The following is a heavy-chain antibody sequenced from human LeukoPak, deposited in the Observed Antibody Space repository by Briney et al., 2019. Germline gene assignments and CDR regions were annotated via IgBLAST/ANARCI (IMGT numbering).Heavy chain of an antibody. Sequence: GGSLRLSCAASGFAFNIYAMTWVRQAPGKGLEWVSTISGDSATPDFADSVKGRFTISRDNSKNTLYLQMNSLRVEDTAVYYCAKVGSSTWYMHYFDYWGQGALVTVSS. CDR2: ISGDSATP. J-gene: IGHJ4*02. V-gene: IGHV3-23*01. CDR3: AKVGSSTWYMHYFDY. D-gene: IGHD6-13*01. CDR1: GFAFNIYA.